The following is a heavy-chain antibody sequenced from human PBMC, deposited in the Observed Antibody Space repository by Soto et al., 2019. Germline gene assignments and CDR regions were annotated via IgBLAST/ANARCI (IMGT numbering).Heavy chain of an antibody. CDR1: GYSFTSYW. V-gene: IGHV5-51*01. CDR3: ARPSLGYCSGGSCYSGAFDI. Sequence: PGESLKISCKGSGYSFTSYWIGWVRQMPGKGLEWMGIIYPGDSDTRYSPSFQGQVTISADKSISTAYLQWSSLKASGTATYYCARPSLGYCSGGSCYSGAFDIWGQGTMVTVSS. J-gene: IGHJ3*02. CDR2: IYPGDSDT. D-gene: IGHD2-15*01.